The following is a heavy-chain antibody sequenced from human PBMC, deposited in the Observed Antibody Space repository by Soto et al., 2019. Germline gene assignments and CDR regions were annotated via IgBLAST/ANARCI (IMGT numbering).Heavy chain of an antibody. V-gene: IGHV1-46*01. D-gene: IGHD3-9*01. Sequence: XSVKVSSTASGYTFTSYYMRWVRQAPGQGLEWMGIINPSGGSTSYAQKFQGRVTMTRDTSTSTVYMELSSLRSEDTAVYYCARRFYAILTGYSFDYWGQGTLVTVSS. J-gene: IGHJ4*02. CDR1: GYTFTSYY. CDR2: INPSGGST. CDR3: ARRFYAILTGYSFDY.